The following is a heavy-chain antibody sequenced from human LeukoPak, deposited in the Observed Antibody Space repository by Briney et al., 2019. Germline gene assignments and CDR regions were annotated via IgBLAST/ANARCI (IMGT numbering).Heavy chain of an antibody. CDR3: ARHSCTGNSCHFDY. Sequence: ASAKVSCKASGYTFTGYYMHWVRQAPGQGLEWMGWINPNSGGTTYAQKFQGRVTMTRDTSISTVYMELSRLRSEDTALYYCARHSCTGNSCHFDYWGQGTLVTV. V-gene: IGHV1-2*02. J-gene: IGHJ4*02. D-gene: IGHD2-8*02. CDR1: GYTFTGYY. CDR2: INPNSGGT.